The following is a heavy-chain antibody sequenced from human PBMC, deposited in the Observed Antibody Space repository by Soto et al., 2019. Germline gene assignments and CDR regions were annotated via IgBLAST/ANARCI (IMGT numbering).Heavy chain of an antibody. V-gene: IGHV1-69*12. D-gene: IGHD6-13*01. CDR3: ASGSLEEQQLASPFDY. Sequence: QVQLVQSGAEVKKPGSSVKVSCKASGGTFSSYAISWVRQAPGQGLEWMGGIIPIFGTANYAQKFQGRVTLTAEESTSTAYMELSSLRSEDTAVYYCASGSLEEQQLASPFDYWGQGTLVTVSS. CDR1: GGTFSSYA. CDR2: IIPIFGTA. J-gene: IGHJ4*02.